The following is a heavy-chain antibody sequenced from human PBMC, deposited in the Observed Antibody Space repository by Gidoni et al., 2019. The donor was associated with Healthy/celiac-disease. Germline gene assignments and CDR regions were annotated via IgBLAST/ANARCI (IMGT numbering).Heavy chain of an antibody. CDR2: ISSSSSYI. CDR3: ARDAFSDYYDSSGYSPDY. V-gene: IGHV3-21*01. D-gene: IGHD3-22*01. CDR1: GFTFSSYR. J-gene: IGHJ4*02. Sequence: EVQLVESGGGLVKPGGSLRLSCAASGFTFSSYRMNGVRQAPGKGLEWVSSISSSSSYIYYADSVKGRFTISRDNAKNSLYLQMNSLRAEDTAVYYCARDAFSDYYDSSGYSPDYWGQGTLVTVSS.